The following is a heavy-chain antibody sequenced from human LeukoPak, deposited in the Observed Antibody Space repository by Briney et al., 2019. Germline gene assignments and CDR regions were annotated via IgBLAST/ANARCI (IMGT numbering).Heavy chain of an antibody. D-gene: IGHD3-10*01. Sequence: PSETLSLTCAVYGGSFSGYYWSWIRQPPGKGLEWIGYIYYSGSTNYNPSLKSRVTISVDTSKNQFSLKLSPVTAADTAVYYCARYGRAFDIWGQGTMVTVSS. V-gene: IGHV4-59*08. J-gene: IGHJ3*02. CDR1: GGSFSGYY. CDR3: ARYGRAFDI. CDR2: IYYSGST.